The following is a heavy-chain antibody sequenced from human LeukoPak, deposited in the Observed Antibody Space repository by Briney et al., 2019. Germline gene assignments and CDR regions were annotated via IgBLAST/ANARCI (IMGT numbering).Heavy chain of an antibody. D-gene: IGHD6-6*01. Sequence: PGGSLRLSCLASGFTFRDYYMTWVRQAPGKGLEWVANIKQDGSEKYYVDSVKGRFTISRDNAKNSLYLQMNSLRVEDTAVYYCARESFAARWDWGQGTLVTVSS. CDR3: ARESFAARWD. CDR2: IKQDGSEK. V-gene: IGHV3-7*01. CDR1: GFTFRDYY. J-gene: IGHJ4*02.